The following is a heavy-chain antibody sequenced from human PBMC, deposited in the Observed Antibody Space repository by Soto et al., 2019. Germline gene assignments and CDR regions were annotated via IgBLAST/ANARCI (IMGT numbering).Heavy chain of an antibody. V-gene: IGHV1-18*04. CDR3: ARDRDIVVVPAAISNYYYGMDV. D-gene: IGHD2-2*02. CDR1: GYTFTSYG. CDR2: ISAYNGNT. Sequence: QVQLVQSGAEVKKPGASVKVSCKASGYTFTSYGISWVRQAPGQGPEWMGWISAYNGNTNYAQKLQGRVTMTTDTSTSKAYVELRSLRSDDTAVYYCARDRDIVVVPAAISNYYYGMDVWGQGTTVTVSS. J-gene: IGHJ6*02.